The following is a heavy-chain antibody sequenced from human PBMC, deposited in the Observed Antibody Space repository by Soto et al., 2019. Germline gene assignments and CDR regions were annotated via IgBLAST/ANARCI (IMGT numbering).Heavy chain of an antibody. CDR2: IYSSGST. J-gene: IGHJ5*02. Sequence: QVQLQESGPGLVKPSETMSLTCTVSGGSISSYYWSWIRQPPGKGLEWIGYIYSSGSTNYNPSLKSRVTISVDKSKNQFSLKLSSVTAADTAVYYCARETEQFDPWGQGTLVTVSS. V-gene: IGHV4-59*01. CDR1: GGSISSYY. CDR3: ARETEQFDP.